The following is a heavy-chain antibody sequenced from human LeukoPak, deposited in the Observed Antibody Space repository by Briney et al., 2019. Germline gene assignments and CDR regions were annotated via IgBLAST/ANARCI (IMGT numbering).Heavy chain of an antibody. J-gene: IGHJ5*02. Sequence: PSETLSLTCTVSGGSISSYYWSWIRQPAGKGLEWIGRIYTSGSTNYSPSLKSRVTMSVDTSKNQFSLKLSSVTAADTAVYYCARDYCTSTTCPNWFDPWGQGTLVTVSS. CDR1: GGSISSYY. D-gene: IGHD2-2*01. CDR2: IYTSGST. CDR3: ARDYCTSTTCPNWFDP. V-gene: IGHV4-4*07.